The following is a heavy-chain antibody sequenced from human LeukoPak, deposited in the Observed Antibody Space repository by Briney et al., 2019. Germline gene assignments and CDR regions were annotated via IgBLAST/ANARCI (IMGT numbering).Heavy chain of an antibody. CDR2: IKQDGSET. D-gene: IGHD6-13*01. CDR3: CRIAAAGFDY. V-gene: IGHV3-7*01. J-gene: IGHJ4*02. Sequence: GGSLRLSCAASGFTFSRYWMSWVRQAPGKGLEWVANIKQDGSETYYVDSVKGRFTISRDNAKNSLFLQMNSLRAEDTAVYYCCRIAAAGFDYWGQGTLVTVSS. CDR1: GFTFSRYW.